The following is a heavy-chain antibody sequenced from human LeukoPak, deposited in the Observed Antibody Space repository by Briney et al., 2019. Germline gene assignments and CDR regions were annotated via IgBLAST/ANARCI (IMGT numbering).Heavy chain of an antibody. CDR1: GFTFSGYV. Sequence: GGSLRLSCAASGFTFSGYVMSWVRRAPGKGLEWVSAISGSGGSTYYADSVKGRFTISRDNSKNTLYLQMNSLRAEDTAVYYCAKDWRRGYSYGFDYWGQATLVTVSS. CDR3: AKDWRRGYSYGFDY. J-gene: IGHJ4*02. D-gene: IGHD5-18*01. CDR2: ISGSGGST. V-gene: IGHV3-23*01.